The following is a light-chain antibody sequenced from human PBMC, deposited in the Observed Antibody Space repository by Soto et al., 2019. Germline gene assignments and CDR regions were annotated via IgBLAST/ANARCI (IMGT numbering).Light chain of an antibody. V-gene: IGLV2-18*01. Sequence: QSALTQPPSVSGSPGHSVTISCTGTSTDFVSYNRVSWYQQPPGTAPKLMIYEVSKRPSGVPDRFSGSKSGNTASLTISGLQAADEADYYCSLYTSENAYVFGTGTKVTVL. CDR3: SLYTSENAYV. CDR1: STDFVSYNR. CDR2: EVS. J-gene: IGLJ1*01.